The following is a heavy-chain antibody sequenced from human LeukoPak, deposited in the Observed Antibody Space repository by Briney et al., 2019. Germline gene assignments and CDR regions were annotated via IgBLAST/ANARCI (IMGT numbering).Heavy chain of an antibody. D-gene: IGHD2-2*01. V-gene: IGHV4-34*01. Sequence: PSETLSLTCAVYGGSFSAYYWTWLRQPPGVGLECIGEISHSGNTNYNPSLKSRVTISVDTSKNQFSPKLSSVTAADTAVYYCARGTYQFYYFDYWGQGTLVTVSS. CDR2: ISHSGNT. J-gene: IGHJ4*02. CDR3: ARGTYQFYYFDY. CDR1: GGSFSAYY.